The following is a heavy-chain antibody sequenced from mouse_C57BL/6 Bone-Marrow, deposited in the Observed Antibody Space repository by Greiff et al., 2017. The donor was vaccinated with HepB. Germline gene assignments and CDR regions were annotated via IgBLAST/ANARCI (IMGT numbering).Heavy chain of an antibody. V-gene: IGHV1-69*01. CDR3: ARVPTVVADY. D-gene: IGHD1-1*01. Sequence: VQLQESGAELVMPGASVKLSCKASGYTFTSYWMHWVKQRPGQGLEWIGEIDPSDSYTNYNQKFKGKSTLTVAKSSITAYMQLSSLTSEDSAVYYCARVPTVVADYWGQGTTLTVSS. J-gene: IGHJ2*01. CDR2: IDPSDSYT. CDR1: GYTFTSYW.